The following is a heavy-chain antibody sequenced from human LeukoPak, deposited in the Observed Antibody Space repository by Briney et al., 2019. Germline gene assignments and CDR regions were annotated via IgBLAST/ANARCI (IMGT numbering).Heavy chain of an antibody. J-gene: IGHJ5*02. CDR2: INWNGGST. CDR1: GFTFDDYG. D-gene: IGHD3-22*01. CDR3: ARADPYYYDASGLNH. V-gene: IGHV3-20*04. Sequence: GGSLRLSCAASGFTFDDYGMSWVRQSPGKGLELGSSINWNGGSTDYADSVKGRFTISRDNAKNSLYLQMNSLRAEDTALYFCARADPYYYDASGLNHWGQGTLVTVSS.